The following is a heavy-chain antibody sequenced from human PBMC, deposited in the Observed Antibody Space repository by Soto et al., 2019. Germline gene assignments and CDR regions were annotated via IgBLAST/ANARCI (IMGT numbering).Heavy chain of an antibody. Sequence: ASVKVSCKASGYTFTSYGISWVRQAPGQGLEWMGWISAYNGNTNCAQKLQGRVTMTTDTSTSTAYMELRSLRSDDTAVYYCARDYYGSGTQNLPIGYWGQGTLVTVSS. D-gene: IGHD3-10*01. CDR1: GYTFTSYG. CDR3: ARDYYGSGTQNLPIGY. J-gene: IGHJ4*02. CDR2: ISAYNGNT. V-gene: IGHV1-18*01.